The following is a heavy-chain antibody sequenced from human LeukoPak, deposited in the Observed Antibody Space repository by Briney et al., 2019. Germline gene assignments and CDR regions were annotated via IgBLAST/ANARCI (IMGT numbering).Heavy chain of an antibody. D-gene: IGHD3-10*01. J-gene: IGHJ4*02. CDR1: GFTFSSYA. CDR3: AKDCGYYGSGSVPAFDY. V-gene: IGHV3-23*01. CDR2: ISGSGGST. Sequence: GGSLRLSCAASGFTFSSYAMSWVRQAPGKGLERVSAISGSGGSTYYADSVKGRFTISRDNSKNTLHLQMNSLRAEDTAVYYCAKDCGYYGSGSVPAFDYWGQGTLVTVSS.